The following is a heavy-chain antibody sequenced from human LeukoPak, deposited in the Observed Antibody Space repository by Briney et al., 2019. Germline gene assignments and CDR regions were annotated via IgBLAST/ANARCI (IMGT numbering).Heavy chain of an antibody. J-gene: IGHJ6*03. V-gene: IGHV3-74*01. CDR2: INTDGSST. Sequence: GGSLRLSCAASGFTFSSYWMHWVRQAPGKGLVWVSRINTDGSSTNYADSVKGRFTISRDNSKNTLYLQMNSLRVEDTATYYCAKDGDIGPYYYYMDVWGKGTTVTVSS. CDR1: GFTFSSYW. D-gene: IGHD5-12*01. CDR3: AKDGDIGPYYYYMDV.